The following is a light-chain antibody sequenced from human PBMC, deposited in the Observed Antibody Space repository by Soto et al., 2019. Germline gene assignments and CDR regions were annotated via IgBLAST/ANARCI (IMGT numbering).Light chain of an antibody. Sequence: QLVLTQPPSASGTPGQRVTISCTGSSSNIGTNYVNWYQQFPGTAPKLLIYSDNQRPSGVPDRFSASKSGTSASLVISGLRSDDEADYFCAAWDGSRTGRFVFGAGTKLTVL. CDR1: SSNIGTNY. CDR3: AAWDGSRTGRFV. J-gene: IGLJ1*01. CDR2: SDN. V-gene: IGLV1-47*01.